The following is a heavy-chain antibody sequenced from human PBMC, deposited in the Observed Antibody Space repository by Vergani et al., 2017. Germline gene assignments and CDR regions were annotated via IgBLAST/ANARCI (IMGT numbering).Heavy chain of an antibody. CDR3: AKDLSYSTAWPHFDA. CDR2: ISYDGDRR. Sequence: QVHLVESGGGVVQPGRSLTLSCVASGFSFRGHGMHWVRQAPGKGLEWVAMISYDGDRRDYGDFAKGRFTSSRDSSKTVYLQMNSLRVEDTAMYFCAKDLSYSTAWPHFDARVQETLVTVSS. D-gene: IGHD4-11*01. J-gene: IGHJ4*02. V-gene: IGHV3-30*18. CDR1: GFSFRGHG.